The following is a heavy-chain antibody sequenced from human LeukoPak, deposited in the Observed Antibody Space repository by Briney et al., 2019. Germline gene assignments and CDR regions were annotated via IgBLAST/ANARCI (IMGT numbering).Heavy chain of an antibody. CDR2: INPNSGGT. D-gene: IGHD4-17*01. CDR3: ARSTLRPYYYYGMDV. Sequence: GASVKVSCKASGYTFTGYYMHWVRQAPGQGLEWMGWINPNSGGTNYAQKFQGRVTMTRDTSISTAYMELSRLRSDDTAVYYCARSTLRPYYYYGMDVWGQGTTVTVSS. CDR1: GYTFTGYY. V-gene: IGHV1-2*02. J-gene: IGHJ6*02.